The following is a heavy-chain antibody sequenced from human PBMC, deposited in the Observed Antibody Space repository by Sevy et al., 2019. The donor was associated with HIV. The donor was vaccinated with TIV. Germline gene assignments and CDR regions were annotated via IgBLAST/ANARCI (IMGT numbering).Heavy chain of an antibody. CDR3: ARGGCTSRSCYLFDY. V-gene: IGHV3-21*01. CDR2: ISSSSSYI. J-gene: IGHJ4*02. D-gene: IGHD2-2*01. Sequence: GGSLRLSCVASGFTFSSYTMNWVRQAPGKGLEWVSSISSSSSYIYYADSVKGRFTISRDNAKNSLYLQMNSLRDEVTAVYYCARGGCTSRSCYLFDYWGQGTLVTVSS. CDR1: GFTFSSYT.